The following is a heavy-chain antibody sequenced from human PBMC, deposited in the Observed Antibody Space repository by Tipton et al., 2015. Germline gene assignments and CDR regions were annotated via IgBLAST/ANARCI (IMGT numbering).Heavy chain of an antibody. J-gene: IGHJ4*02. CDR1: GYSFTTSW. V-gene: IGHV5-51*01. CDR3: ARRHVYDYYLDN. CDR2: IYVGDSDT. Sequence: QSGPEVKKPGESLKISCKASGYSFTTSWIAWVRQMPGKGLEWMGIIYVGDSDTRYSQSFQGQVTISADKSISTAYLQWSSLKASDSAMYYCARRHVYDYYLDNWGQGTLVIVSS. D-gene: IGHD5/OR15-5a*01.